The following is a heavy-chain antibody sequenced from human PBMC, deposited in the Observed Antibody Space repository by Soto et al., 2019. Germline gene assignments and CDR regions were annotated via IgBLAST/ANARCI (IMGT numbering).Heavy chain of an antibody. J-gene: IGHJ5*02. Sequence: QVQLQESGPGLVKPSETLSLTCTVSGGSVSSGSYYWSWIRQPPGKGLEWIGYIYYSGSTNYNPSLKSRVTISVDTSKNQFSLKLSSVTAADTAVYYCARGPVSWSSWFDPWGQGTLVTVSS. CDR2: IYYSGST. V-gene: IGHV4-61*01. D-gene: IGHD6-13*01. CDR1: GGSVSSGSYY. CDR3: ARGPVSWSSWFDP.